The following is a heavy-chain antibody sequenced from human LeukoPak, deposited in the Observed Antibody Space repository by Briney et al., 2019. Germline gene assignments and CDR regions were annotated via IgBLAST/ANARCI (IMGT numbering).Heavy chain of an antibody. V-gene: IGHV3-23*01. Sequence: GGSLRLSCAPSGFTFSSYAMSWVRQAPGKGLKWVSAISGSGGSTYYADSVKGRFTISRDNSKNTLYLQMNSLRAEDTAVYYCASHAQIVVVPAAIGDWFDPWGQGTLVTVSS. CDR3: ASHAQIVVVPAAIGDWFDP. CDR2: ISGSGGST. CDR1: GFTFSSYA. J-gene: IGHJ5*02. D-gene: IGHD2-2*01.